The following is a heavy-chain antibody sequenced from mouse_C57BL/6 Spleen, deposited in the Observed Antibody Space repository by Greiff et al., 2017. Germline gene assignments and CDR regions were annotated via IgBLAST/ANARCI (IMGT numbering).Heavy chain of an antibody. J-gene: IGHJ2*01. D-gene: IGHD2-5*01. Sequence: QVQLQQSGAELVRPGTSVKVSCKASGYAFTNYLIEWVKQRPGQGLEWIGVINPGSGGTNYNEKFKGKATLTADKSSSTAYMQLSSLTSEDSAVYFCARLGSSNYGFDYWGQGTTLTVSS. CDR3: ARLGSSNYGFDY. CDR2: INPGSGGT. V-gene: IGHV1-54*01. CDR1: GYAFTNYL.